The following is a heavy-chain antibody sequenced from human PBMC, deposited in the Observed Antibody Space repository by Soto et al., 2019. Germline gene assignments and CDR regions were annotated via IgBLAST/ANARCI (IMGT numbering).Heavy chain of an antibody. CDR3: TTESLRITMVRGVDYYYYYMDV. J-gene: IGHJ6*03. V-gene: IGHV3-15*01. D-gene: IGHD3-10*01. CDR2: IKSKTDGGTT. CDR1: GFTFSNAW. Sequence: GGSLILSCAASGFTFSNAWMSWVRQAPGKGLEWVGRIKSKTDGGTTDYAAPVKGRFTISRDDSKNTLYLQMNSLKTEDTAVYYCTTESLRITMVRGVDYYYYYMDVWGRGTTVTVSS.